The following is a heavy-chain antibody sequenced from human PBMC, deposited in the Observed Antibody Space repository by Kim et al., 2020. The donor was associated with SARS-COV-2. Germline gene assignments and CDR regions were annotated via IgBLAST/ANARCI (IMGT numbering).Heavy chain of an antibody. Sequence: TVYADSVKGRFTVSRDNAKNTLYLHLSTLRAKDTAVYYCATGNNWSFDYWGPGPLVTVSS. J-gene: IGHJ4*02. V-gene: IGHV3-74*01. D-gene: IGHD1-1*01. CDR2: T. CDR3: ATGNNWSFDY.